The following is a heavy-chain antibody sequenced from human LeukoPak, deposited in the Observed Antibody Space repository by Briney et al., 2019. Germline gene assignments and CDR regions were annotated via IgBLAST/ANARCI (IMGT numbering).Heavy chain of an antibody. J-gene: IGHJ4*02. V-gene: IGHV3-74*01. CDR2: ITNDGSST. CDR3: AREGDYGDYFDY. D-gene: IGHD4-17*01. CDR1: GFTFSSYW. Sequence: GGSLRLSCAASGFTFSSYWMHWVRQAPGKGLVWVSRITNDGSSTSHADSVKGRFTISRDNTKNTLYLQMNSLRAEDTAVYYCAREGDYGDYFDYWGQGTLVTVSS.